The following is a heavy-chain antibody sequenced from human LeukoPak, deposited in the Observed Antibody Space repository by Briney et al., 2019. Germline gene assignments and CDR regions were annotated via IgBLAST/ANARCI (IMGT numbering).Heavy chain of an antibody. V-gene: IGHV1-18*01. CDR3: AREGGSRGSPYYYYGMDV. J-gene: IGHJ6*02. Sequence: ASVKVSCKASGYTFTSYGISWVRQAPGQGLEWMGWISAYNGNTNYAQKFQGRVTITADESTSTAYMELSSLRSEDTAVYYCAREGGSRGSPYYYYGMDVWGQGTTVTVSS. CDR2: ISAYNGNT. D-gene: IGHD2-15*01. CDR1: GYTFTSYG.